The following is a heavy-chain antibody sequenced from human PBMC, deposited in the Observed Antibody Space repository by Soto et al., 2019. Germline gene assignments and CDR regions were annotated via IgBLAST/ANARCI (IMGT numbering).Heavy chain of an antibody. J-gene: IGHJ6*02. CDR1: GFTFSSYG. Sequence: HPGGSLRLSCAASGFTFSSYGMHWVRQAPGKGLEWVAVIWYDGSNKYYADSVKGRFTISRDNSKNTLYLQMNSLRAEGTAVYYCARDSPRFGGGGMDVWGQGTTVTVSS. CDR3: ARDSPRFGGGGMDV. CDR2: IWYDGSNK. D-gene: IGHD3-10*01. V-gene: IGHV3-33*01.